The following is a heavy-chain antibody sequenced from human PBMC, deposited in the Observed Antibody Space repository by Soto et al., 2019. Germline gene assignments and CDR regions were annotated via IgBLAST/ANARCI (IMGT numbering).Heavy chain of an antibody. V-gene: IGHV4-30-2*01. D-gene: IGHD4-4*01. J-gene: IGHJ4*02. Sequence: QLQLQESGSGLVKPSQTLSLTCAVSGGSISSGGYSWSWIRQPPGKGLEWIGYMYHSGSTYYNPALKRRVTISVDRSKQQFSLKLSSVTAADTAVYCCARGMTTVTTLDSWGQGTLVTVSP. CDR3: ARGMTTVTTLDS. CDR2: MYHSGST. CDR1: GGSISSGGYS.